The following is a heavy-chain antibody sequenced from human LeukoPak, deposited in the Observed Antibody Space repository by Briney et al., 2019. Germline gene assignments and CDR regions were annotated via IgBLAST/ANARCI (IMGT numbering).Heavy chain of an antibody. J-gene: IGHJ4*02. CDR1: GFTFSSYW. Sequence: GGSLRLSCAASGFTFSSYWMHWVRQAPGKGLVWVSRINSDGSSTSYADSVKGRFTISRDNAKNTLYLQMNSLRAEDTAVYYCARETLTAGFGELDEFDYWGQGTLVTVSS. D-gene: IGHD3-10*01. V-gene: IGHV3-74*01. CDR2: INSDGSST. CDR3: ARETLTAGFGELDEFDY.